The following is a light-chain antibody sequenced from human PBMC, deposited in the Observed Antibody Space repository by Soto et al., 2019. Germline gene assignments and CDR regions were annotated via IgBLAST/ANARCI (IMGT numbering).Light chain of an antibody. CDR1: QSVKSS. CDR2: DAS. V-gene: IGKV3-11*01. J-gene: IGKJ4*01. CDR3: QQRSNWPPVT. Sequence: EVVLTQSPAILSLSPGERATLSCRASQSVKSSLAWYQQKPGQPPRLLIYDASHRATGIPARFSGSGSGTDFTLTISSLEPEDVAVYFYQQRSNWPPVTFGGGTKVQI.